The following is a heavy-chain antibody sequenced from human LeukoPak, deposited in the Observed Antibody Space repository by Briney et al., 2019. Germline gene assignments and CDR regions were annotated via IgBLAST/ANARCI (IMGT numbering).Heavy chain of an antibody. J-gene: IGHJ4*02. Sequence: SETLSLTCTVSGGSISISNYYWGWIRQPPGRGLEWIGSISYSGTYYNPSLKSRLTISVGTSKNHFSLNQRSVTAADTAVYYCARRTSNPVGAIDYWGQGTLVTVSS. V-gene: IGHV4-39*01. D-gene: IGHD1-26*01. CDR1: GGSISISNYY. CDR3: ARRTSNPVGAIDY. CDR2: ISYSGT.